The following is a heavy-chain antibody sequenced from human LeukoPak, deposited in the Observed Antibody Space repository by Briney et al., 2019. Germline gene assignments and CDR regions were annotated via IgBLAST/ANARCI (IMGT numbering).Heavy chain of an antibody. Sequence: SETLSLTCAVYGGSFSGYYCSWIRQPPGKGLEWIGEINHSGSTNYNPSLKSRVTISVDTSKNQFSLKLSSVTAADTAVYYCARHVWYGGGEFDPWGQGTLVTVSS. J-gene: IGHJ5*02. CDR1: GGSFSGYY. V-gene: IGHV4-34*01. CDR2: INHSGST. CDR3: ARHVWYGGGEFDP. D-gene: IGHD3-10*01.